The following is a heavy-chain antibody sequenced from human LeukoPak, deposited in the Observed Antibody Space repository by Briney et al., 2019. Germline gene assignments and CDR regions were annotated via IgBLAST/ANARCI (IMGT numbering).Heavy chain of an antibody. J-gene: IGHJ4*02. Sequence: ASVKVSCKASGYTFTSYYMHWVRQAPGQGLEWMGIINPSGGSTSYAQKFQGRVTMTRDTSISTAYMELRSLRSDDTAVYYCARGPHSSSSGLIWLYYFDYWGQGTLVTVSS. CDR3: ARGPHSSSSGLIWLYYFDY. CDR2: INPSGGST. CDR1: GYTFTSYY. D-gene: IGHD6-19*01. V-gene: IGHV1-46*01.